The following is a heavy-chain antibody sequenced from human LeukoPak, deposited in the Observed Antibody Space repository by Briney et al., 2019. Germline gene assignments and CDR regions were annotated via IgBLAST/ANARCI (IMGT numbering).Heavy chain of an antibody. Sequence: GRSLRLSCAASGFTFSSYGMHWVRQAPGKELEWVAVISYDGSNKYYADSVKGRFTISRDNSKNTLYLQMNSLRPEDTAVYYCAQDNYYGDHGYFDYWGQGTLVTVSS. CDR2: ISYDGSNK. J-gene: IGHJ4*02. D-gene: IGHD4-17*01. V-gene: IGHV3-30*18. CDR1: GFTFSSYG. CDR3: AQDNYYGDHGYFDY.